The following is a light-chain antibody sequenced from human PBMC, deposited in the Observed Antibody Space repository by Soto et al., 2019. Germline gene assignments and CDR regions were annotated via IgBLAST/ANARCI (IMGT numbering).Light chain of an antibody. V-gene: IGLV1-44*01. CDR3: AAWDDSLNGAV. Sequence: QSVLTQPPSASGTPGQRVTISCSGSSSNIGSNTVNWYQQHPGTAPKLLIYSNNQRPSGVPDRFSGSKSGTSASLAISGLQSEDDADYYCAAWDDSLNGAVFGGGTQLTVL. CDR2: SNN. CDR1: SSNIGSNT. J-gene: IGLJ7*01.